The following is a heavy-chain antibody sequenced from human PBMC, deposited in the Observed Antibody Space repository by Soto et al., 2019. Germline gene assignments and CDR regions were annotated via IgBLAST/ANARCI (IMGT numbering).Heavy chain of an antibody. CDR3: ARDGDIVVVPATFLDV. J-gene: IGHJ6*04. Sequence: GSLRLSCAASGFTFSGYWMSWVRQAPGKGLEWVANIKEDGSQKYYVDSVRGRFTISRDNAKNSLYLQMNSLRAEDTAVYYCARDGDIVVVPATFLDVWGKGTTVTVSS. V-gene: IGHV3-7*01. CDR1: GFTFSGYW. D-gene: IGHD2-2*01. CDR2: IKEDGSQK.